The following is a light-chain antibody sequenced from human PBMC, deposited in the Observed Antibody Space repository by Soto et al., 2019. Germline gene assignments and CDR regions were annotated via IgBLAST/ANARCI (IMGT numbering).Light chain of an antibody. Sequence: QSALTQPASVSGSPGQSITISCTGTSSDVGAYNYVSWYQQHPGKAPKLMIYDVTNRPSGVSNRFSGSKSGYTASLTISGLQAEDEADYYCGSYTTSSTYVFGTGTKVTVL. CDR3: GSYTTSSTYV. CDR1: SSDVGAYNY. CDR2: DVT. V-gene: IGLV2-14*03. J-gene: IGLJ1*01.